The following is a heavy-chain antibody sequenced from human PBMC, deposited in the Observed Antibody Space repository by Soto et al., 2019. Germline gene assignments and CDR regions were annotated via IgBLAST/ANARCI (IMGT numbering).Heavy chain of an antibody. V-gene: IGHV3-23*01. D-gene: IGHD2-2*01. CDR3: AKDRGCSSTSCYPVDQYYYGMDV. CDR1: GFTFSSYA. CDR2: ISGSGGNT. J-gene: IGHJ6*02. Sequence: GGSLRLSCAASGFTFSSYAMNWVRQAPGKWLEWVSVISGSGGNTYYADSVKGRFTISRDKSKNTLYLQMNSLRAEDTAVYYCAKDRGCSSTSCYPVDQYYYGMDVWGHGXTVTVYS.